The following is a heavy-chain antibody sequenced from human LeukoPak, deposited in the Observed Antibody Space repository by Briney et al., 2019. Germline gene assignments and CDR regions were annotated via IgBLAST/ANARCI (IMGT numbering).Heavy chain of an antibody. CDR3: VKGRYYDFWSGYSLFDY. CDR1: GFTFNYYA. V-gene: IGHV3-23*01. CDR2: ISASGGST. J-gene: IGHJ4*02. Sequence: GGSLRLACAASGFTFNYYAMAWVRQGPGKGLEWVSGISASGGSTYHADSVKGRFTVSRDNSKNTLYLQMNSLRAEDTAVYYCVKGRYYDFWSGYSLFDYWGQGTLVTVSS. D-gene: IGHD3-3*01.